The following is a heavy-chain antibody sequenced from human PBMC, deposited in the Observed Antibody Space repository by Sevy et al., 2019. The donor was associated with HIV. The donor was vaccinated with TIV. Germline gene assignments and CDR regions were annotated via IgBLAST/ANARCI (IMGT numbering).Heavy chain of an antibody. CDR1: GFTFSSYA. V-gene: IGHV3-23*01. J-gene: IGHJ4*02. CDR3: AKDPGFRITMIVVVIKGFDY. D-gene: IGHD3-22*01. Sequence: GGSLRLSCAASGFTFSSYAMSWVRQAPGKGLEWVSAISGSGGSTYYADSVKGRFTISRDNSKNTLNLQMNSLRAEDTAVYYCAKDPGFRITMIVVVIKGFDYWGQGTLVTVSS. CDR2: ISGSGGST.